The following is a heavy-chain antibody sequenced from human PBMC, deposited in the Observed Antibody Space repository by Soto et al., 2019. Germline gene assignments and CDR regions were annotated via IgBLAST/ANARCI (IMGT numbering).Heavy chain of an antibody. CDR3: ARDAIVGATLGAFDI. J-gene: IGHJ3*02. Sequence: SLRLSCAASGFTFSSYGMHWVRQAPGKGLEWVAVIWYDGSNKYYADSVKGRFTISRDNSKNTLYLQMNSLRAEDTAVYYCARDAIVGATLGAFDIWGQGTMVTVSS. D-gene: IGHD1-26*01. CDR1: GFTFSSYG. V-gene: IGHV3-33*01. CDR2: IWYDGSNK.